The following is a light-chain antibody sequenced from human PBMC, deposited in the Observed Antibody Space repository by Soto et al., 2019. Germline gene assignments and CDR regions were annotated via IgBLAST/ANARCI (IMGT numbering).Light chain of an antibody. CDR3: QQHNGYFVT. CDR2: KAS. Sequence: DIQMTQSPSTLSASVGDRVTITCRASQSISTWSAWYQQKPGKAPKLLIYKASSLESGVPSRFSGSGSGTEFTLTISSLQPDDFATYYCQQHNGYFVTFGKGTKV. CDR1: QSISTW. J-gene: IGKJ1*01. V-gene: IGKV1-5*03.